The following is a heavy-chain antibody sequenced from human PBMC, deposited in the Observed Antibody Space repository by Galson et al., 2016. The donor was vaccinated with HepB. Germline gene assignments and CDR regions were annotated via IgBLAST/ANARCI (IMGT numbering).Heavy chain of an antibody. CDR1: GFTFSNYG. CDR2: ISRSGDST. CDR3: VQGSTAPAV. Sequence: SLRLSCAASGFTFSNYGMTWVRQAPGKGLEVVSSISRSGDSTDYADSVKGRFTISRDKSKNTLSLQMNSLTADDTAIYYCVQGSTAPAVWGQGTTVTVSS. J-gene: IGHJ6*02. D-gene: IGHD1-26*01. V-gene: IGHV3-23*01.